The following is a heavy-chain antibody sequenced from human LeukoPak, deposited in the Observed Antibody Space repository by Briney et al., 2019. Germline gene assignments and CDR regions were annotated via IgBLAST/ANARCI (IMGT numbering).Heavy chain of an antibody. V-gene: IGHV4-38-2*02. CDR3: ACIAARPGNYYYMDV. D-gene: IGHD6-6*01. CDR2: IYYSGST. CDR1: GYSISSGYY. Sequence: PSETLSLTCTVSGYSISSGYYWGWIRQPPGKGLEWIGNIYYSGSTNYNPSLKSRVTISVDTSKNQFSLKLSSVTAADTAVYYCACIAARPGNYYYMDVWGKGTTVTVSS. J-gene: IGHJ6*03.